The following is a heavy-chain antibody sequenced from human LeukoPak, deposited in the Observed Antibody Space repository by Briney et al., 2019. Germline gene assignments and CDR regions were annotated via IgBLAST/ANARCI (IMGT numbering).Heavy chain of an antibody. J-gene: IGHJ4*02. CDR2: INPNSGGT. Sequence: APVKVSCKASGYTFTGYYMHWVRQAPGQGLEWMGWINPNSGGTNYAQKFQGRVTMTRDTSISTAYMELSGLRSDDTAVYYCARAEVVVPAGPDYWGQGTLVTVSS. V-gene: IGHV1-2*02. CDR1: GYTFTGYY. D-gene: IGHD2-2*01. CDR3: ARAEVVVPAGPDY.